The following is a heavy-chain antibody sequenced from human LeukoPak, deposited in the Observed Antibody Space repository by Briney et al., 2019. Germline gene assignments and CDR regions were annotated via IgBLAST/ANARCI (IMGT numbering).Heavy chain of an antibody. CDR3: AMQVGIYGDYNNWFDP. Sequence: PSETLSLTCTVSGAPLNNYYWNWGRQPPGKELEWIGNVDYSGSTRYNPSLKSRATMSLDSSKNQFSLRLTSVTAADMAVYFCAMQVGIYGDYNNWFDPWGQGARVTVSS. V-gene: IGHV4-59*08. J-gene: IGHJ5*02. D-gene: IGHD4-17*01. CDR1: GAPLNNYY. CDR2: VDYSGST.